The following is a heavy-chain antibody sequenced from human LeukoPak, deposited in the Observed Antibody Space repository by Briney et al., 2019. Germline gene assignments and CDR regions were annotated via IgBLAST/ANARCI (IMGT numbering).Heavy chain of an antibody. CDR3: ARDHIDGFNPNNWFDP. D-gene: IGHD5-24*01. CDR1: GDSISKDYYC. V-gene: IGHV4-39*07. J-gene: IGHJ5*02. Sequence: TSETLSLTCTVSGDSISKDYYCWAWIRQPPGKGLEWIGTIYNNANTYYNPPLESRVTMSVDTSKNQISLTLTSVTAADTAVYYRARDHIDGFNPNNWFDPWGQGTLVTVSS. CDR2: IYNNANT.